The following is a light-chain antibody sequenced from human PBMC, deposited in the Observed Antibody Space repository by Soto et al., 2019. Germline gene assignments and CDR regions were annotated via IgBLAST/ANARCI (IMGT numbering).Light chain of an antibody. CDR1: QSVSSY. CDR2: DAS. Sequence: EIVLTQSPATLSLSPGERATLSCRASQSVSSYLAWYQQKPGQAPRLLIYDASNRATGIPARFSGSGSGTDFTLTISSLEPEDFAVYYCQQRSNWPPFLGFGGGTKVEIK. CDR3: QQRSNWPPFLG. V-gene: IGKV3-11*01. J-gene: IGKJ4*01.